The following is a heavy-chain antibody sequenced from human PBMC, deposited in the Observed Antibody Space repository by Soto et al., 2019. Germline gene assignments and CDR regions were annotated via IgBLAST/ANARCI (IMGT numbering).Heavy chain of an antibody. V-gene: IGHV3-23*01. CDR2: ISGSGGST. CDR3: AKDMGSSSWYLSFDY. J-gene: IGHJ4*02. D-gene: IGHD6-13*01. CDR1: GFTFSSYA. Sequence: GGSLRLSCAASGFTFSSYAMSWVRQAPGKGLDWVSAISGSGGSTYYADSVKGRFTISRDNSKNTLYLQMNSLRAEDTAVYYCAKDMGSSSWYLSFDYWGQGTLVTVPQ.